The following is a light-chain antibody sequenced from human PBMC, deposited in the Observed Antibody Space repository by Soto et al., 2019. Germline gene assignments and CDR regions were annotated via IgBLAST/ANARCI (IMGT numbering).Light chain of an antibody. CDR1: QSVSSY. V-gene: IGKV3-20*01. Sequence: EIVLTQSPATLSLSPGERATLSCMASQSVSSYLAWYQQKPGQAPRLLIYGASSRATGIPDRFSSSGSATDFTLTISRVEPEDFAVYYCQQCGSSPWTFGQGTKVDIK. J-gene: IGKJ1*01. CDR3: QQCGSSPWT. CDR2: GAS.